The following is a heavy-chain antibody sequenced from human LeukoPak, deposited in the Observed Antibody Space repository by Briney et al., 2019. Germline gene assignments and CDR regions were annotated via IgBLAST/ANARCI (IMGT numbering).Heavy chain of an antibody. CDR2: ISSDSNYI. D-gene: IGHD3-9*01. CDR1: GFTLSSYS. Sequence: GGSLRLSCAASGFTLSSYSMNWVRQAPGKGLEWVSSISSDSNYIYYADSVKGRFTISRDNAWNSLYLQMNSLRAEDTAVYYCARKENILTGYYDHWGQGTLVTVSS. J-gene: IGHJ5*02. V-gene: IGHV3-21*01. CDR3: ARKENILTGYYDH.